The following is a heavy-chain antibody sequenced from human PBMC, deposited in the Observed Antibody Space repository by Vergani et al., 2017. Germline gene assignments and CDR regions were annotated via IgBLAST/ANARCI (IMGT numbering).Heavy chain of an antibody. Sequence: EVQLAESGGGLVKPGRSLRLSCSASAFTFGDYAMSWFRQAPGKGLEWVGFIRSKPNGGTTEYAASVKGRFTISRHDSKSIAYLQMNRLKTEDTAVYFCAXGPPEAYCGCDCFYYFDYWGQGTLVTVSS. D-gene: IGHD2-21*02. V-gene: IGHV3-49*05. CDR1: AFTFGDYA. J-gene: IGHJ4*02. CDR3: AXGPPEAYCGCDCFYYFDY. CDR2: IRSKPNGGTT.